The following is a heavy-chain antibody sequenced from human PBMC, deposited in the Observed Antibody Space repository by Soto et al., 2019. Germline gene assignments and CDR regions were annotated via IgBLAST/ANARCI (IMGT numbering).Heavy chain of an antibody. CDR1: GGTFSSYA. D-gene: IGHD2-15*01. Sequence: SVNVSCKASGGTFSSYAISWVRPAPGQGLELMGGIIPIFGTANYAQKFQGRVTITADESTSTAYMELSSLRSEDTAVYYCARGEYIVVVVAASNPYYYGMDVWGQGTTVTVSS. CDR3: ARGEYIVVVVAASNPYYYGMDV. CDR2: IIPIFGTA. J-gene: IGHJ6*02. V-gene: IGHV1-69*13.